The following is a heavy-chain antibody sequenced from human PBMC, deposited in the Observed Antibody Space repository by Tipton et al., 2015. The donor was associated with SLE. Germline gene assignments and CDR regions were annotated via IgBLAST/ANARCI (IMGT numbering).Heavy chain of an antibody. D-gene: IGHD1-26*01. J-gene: IGHJ3*02. V-gene: IGHV4-39*07. CDR2: IYYSGGT. CDR3: ARHGPRGSYQGAFDI. CDR1: GGSISSSSYY. Sequence: LRLSCTVSGGSISSSSYYWGWIRQPPGKGLEWIGSIYYSGGTYYNPSLKSRVTISVDTSKNQFSLKLSSVTAADTAVYYCARHGPRGSYQGAFDIWGQGTMVTVSS.